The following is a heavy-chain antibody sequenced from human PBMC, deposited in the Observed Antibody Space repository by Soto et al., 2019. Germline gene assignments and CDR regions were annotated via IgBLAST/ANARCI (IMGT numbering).Heavy chain of an antibody. CDR1: GGSISSGGYS. Sequence: QLQLQESGSGLVKPSQTLSLTCAVSGGSISSGGYSWSWIRQPPGKDLEWIGYIYHSGTTYYKPSLHSRVRISADRPNTQFPLKLRPLTAADTAVYYCAGTAGYCPGGSCYRGFDPWGQGTLVTVSS. J-gene: IGHJ5*02. CDR2: IYHSGTT. CDR3: AGTAGYCPGGSCYRGFDP. V-gene: IGHV4-30-2*01. D-gene: IGHD2-15*01.